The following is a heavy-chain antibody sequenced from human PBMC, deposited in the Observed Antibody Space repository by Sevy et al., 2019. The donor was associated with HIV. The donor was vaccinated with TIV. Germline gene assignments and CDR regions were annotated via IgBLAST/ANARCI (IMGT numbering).Heavy chain of an antibody. J-gene: IGHJ6*04. CDR3: ASVPLTFGGDTYDYPSFLDV. V-gene: IGHV3-30*03. D-gene: IGHD3-16*01. CDR1: GFTFSSYD. Sequence: GGSLRLSCAASGFTFSSYDMNWVRQAPGKGLEWVAGITYNGKNKYYVDSVKGRFTISRDNSKNTLYLQVNSLRVEDTAVYHCASVPLTFGGDTYDYPSFLDVWGKGTTVTVSS. CDR2: ITYNGKNK.